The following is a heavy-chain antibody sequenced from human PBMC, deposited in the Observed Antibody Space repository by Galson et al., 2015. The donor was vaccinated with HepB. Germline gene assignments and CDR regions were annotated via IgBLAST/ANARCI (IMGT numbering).Heavy chain of an antibody. D-gene: IGHD4-11*01. CDR1: GFTFSDYY. V-gene: IGHV3-11*01. CDR2: ISSSGSTK. Sequence: SLRLSCAASGFTFSDYYMSWIRQAPGKGLEWVSYISSSGSTKYYADSVKGRFTISRDNAKNSLYLQMNSLRAEDTAVYYCARGDHYSISPPLDYWGQGTLVTVSS. J-gene: IGHJ4*02. CDR3: ARGDHYSISPPLDY.